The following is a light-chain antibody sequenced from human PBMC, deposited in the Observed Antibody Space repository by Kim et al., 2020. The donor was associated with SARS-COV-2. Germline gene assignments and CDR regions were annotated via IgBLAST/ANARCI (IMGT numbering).Light chain of an antibody. V-gene: IGLV3-25*03. CDR2: KDS. CDR3: QSADSSGTHV. Sequence: VAPGQTARITCSGDALPKQYAYWYQQKPGQAPVLVIYKDSERPSGIPERFSGSSSGTTVTLTISGVQAEDEADYYCQSADSSGTHVFGTGTKVTVL. J-gene: IGLJ1*01. CDR1: ALPKQY.